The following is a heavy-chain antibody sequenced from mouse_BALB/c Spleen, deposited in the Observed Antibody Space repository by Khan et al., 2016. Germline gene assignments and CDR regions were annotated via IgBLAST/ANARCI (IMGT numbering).Heavy chain of an antibody. CDR3: ARGRYYGSRGYFDV. V-gene: IGHV3-2*02. D-gene: IGHD1-1*01. J-gene: IGHJ1*01. CDR2: ISYSGST. CDR1: GYSITSDYA. Sequence: EVQLQESGPGLVKPSQSLSLTCTVTGYSITSDYAWNWIRQFPGNKLEWMGYISYSGSTSYNPSLKSRISITRATSKNQFFLQLNSVTTEDTATXYCARGRYYGSRGYFDVWGAGTTVTVSS.